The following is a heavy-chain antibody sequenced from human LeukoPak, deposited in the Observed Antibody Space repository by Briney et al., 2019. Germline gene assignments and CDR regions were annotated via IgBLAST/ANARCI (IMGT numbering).Heavy chain of an antibody. J-gene: IGHJ4*02. CDR2: IKQSGST. Sequence: PSETLSLTCAVYGESFSGYYWSWIRQPPGKGVEWIGEIKQSGSTNYNPSLKSRVTISVDTSKNQFSMKLSSVTAADTAVYDCARGGPYYFDYWGQGTLVTVSS. CDR3: ARGGPYYFDY. V-gene: IGHV4-34*01. CDR1: GESFSGYY.